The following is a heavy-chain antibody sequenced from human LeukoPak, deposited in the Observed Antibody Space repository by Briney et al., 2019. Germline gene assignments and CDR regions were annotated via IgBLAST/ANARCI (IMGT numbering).Heavy chain of an antibody. D-gene: IGHD3-22*01. CDR2: ISYDGSNK. V-gene: IGHV3-30*01. J-gene: IGHJ4*02. CDR1: GFTFSSYA. CDR3: ARDLRLGDYDSSGYYGGFDY. Sequence: GGSLRLSCAASGFTFSSYAMHWVRQAPGKGLEWVAVISYDGSNKYYADSVKGRLTISRDNSKNTLYLQMNSLRAEDTAVYYCARDLRLGDYDSSGYYGGFDYWGQGTLVTVSS.